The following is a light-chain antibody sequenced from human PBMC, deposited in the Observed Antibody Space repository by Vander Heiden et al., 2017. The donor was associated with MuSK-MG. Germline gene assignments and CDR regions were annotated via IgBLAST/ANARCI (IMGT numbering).Light chain of an antibody. CDR1: QSLLHSNGYNY. Sequence: EIVMTQSPLSLPVTPGEPASISCRSSQSLLHSNGYNYLDWYLRKPGQSPQVLIFLASNRAPGVPDRFNGSGAGTDFTLKITRVEADDVGVYYCRQALQTPRTFGGGTKVEIK. J-gene: IGKJ4*01. CDR3: RQALQTPRT. V-gene: IGKV2-28*01. CDR2: LAS.